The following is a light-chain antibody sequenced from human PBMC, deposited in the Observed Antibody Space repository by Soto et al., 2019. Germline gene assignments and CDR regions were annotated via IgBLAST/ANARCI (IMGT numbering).Light chain of an antibody. Sequence: IQMTQSPSSLSASVGDRVTITCRASQGVRDDVGWYQQKPGKAPKLLIYSASTLQSGVPSRFSGSGSGRVFTLFISGLQPEDIATYYCVQECKYPLTFGGGNKVDIK. CDR3: VQECKYPLT. J-gene: IGKJ4*01. CDR2: SAS. V-gene: IGKV1-6*01. CDR1: QGVRDD.